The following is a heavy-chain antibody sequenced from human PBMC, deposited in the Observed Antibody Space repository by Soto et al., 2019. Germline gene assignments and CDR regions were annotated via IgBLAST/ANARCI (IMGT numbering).Heavy chain of an antibody. D-gene: IGHD3-22*01. CDR1: GFTFTSSA. V-gene: IGHV1-58*01. CDR2: IVVGSGNT. CDR3: AADLGYYDSSGPFDY. J-gene: IGHJ4*02. Sequence: GASVKVSCKASGFTFTSSAGQWVRQARGQRLEWIGWIVVGSGNTNYAQKFQERVTITRDMSTNTAYMELSSLRSEDTAVYYCAADLGYYDSSGPFDYWGQGTLLTVSS.